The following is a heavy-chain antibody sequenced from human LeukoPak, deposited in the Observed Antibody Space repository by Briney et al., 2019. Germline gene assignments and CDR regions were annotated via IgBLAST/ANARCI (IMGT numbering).Heavy chain of an antibody. J-gene: IGHJ4*02. V-gene: IGHV3-23*01. Sequence: GGSLRLSCAASGFTFSSYAMSWVRQAPGKGLEWVSDINGSGGSTYYADSVKGRFTISRDNSKNTLYVQMNSLRVEDTAVYYCAKAQRGFDDFWSGYDYWGQGSLVTVSS. CDR1: GFTFSSYA. CDR3: AKAQRGFDDFWSGYDY. D-gene: IGHD3-3*01. CDR2: INGSGGST.